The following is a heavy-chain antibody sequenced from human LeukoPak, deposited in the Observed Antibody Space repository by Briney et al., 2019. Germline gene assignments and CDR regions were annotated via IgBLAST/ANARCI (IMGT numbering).Heavy chain of an antibody. CDR2: IYTSGST. V-gene: IGHV4-61*02. D-gene: IGHD5-18*01. CDR3: AREDTAMVLYNWFDP. Sequence: SQTLSLTCTVSGGSISSGSYYWSWIRQPAGKGLEWIGRIYTSGSTNYNPSLKSRVTISVDTSKNQFSLKLGSVTAADTAVYYCAREDTAMVLYNWFDPWGQGTLVTVSS. CDR1: GGSISSGSYY. J-gene: IGHJ5*02.